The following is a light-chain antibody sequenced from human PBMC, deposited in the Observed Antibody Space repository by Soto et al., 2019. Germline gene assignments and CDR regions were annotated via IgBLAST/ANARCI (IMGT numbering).Light chain of an antibody. J-gene: IGKJ1*01. CDR2: ATS. Sequence: DIQITQSPSSLSSSVGDRVTMTCRASQSISTYLIWYQQKPGKAPKLLIYATSSLQSGVPSRFSGSGSGTDFTLTISSLQPEDFATYYCQQSYSTPPGTFGQGTKVDIK. CDR1: QSISTY. V-gene: IGKV1-39*01. CDR3: QQSYSTPPGT.